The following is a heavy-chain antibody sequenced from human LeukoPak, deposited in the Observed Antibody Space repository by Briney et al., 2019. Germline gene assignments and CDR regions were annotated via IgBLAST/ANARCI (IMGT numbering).Heavy chain of an antibody. CDR3: VRDRGRASTDY. CDR1: GITLGGYW. Sequence: GGSLRLSCAASGITLGGYWMSWVRLAPGKGLEWVANIKPDGSEENYVDSVKGRFTISRDNAKNSLSLQMNSLRADDTAVYYCVRDRGRASTDYWGQGTLVTVSS. J-gene: IGHJ4*02. V-gene: IGHV3-7*01. D-gene: IGHD1-26*01. CDR2: IKPDGSEE.